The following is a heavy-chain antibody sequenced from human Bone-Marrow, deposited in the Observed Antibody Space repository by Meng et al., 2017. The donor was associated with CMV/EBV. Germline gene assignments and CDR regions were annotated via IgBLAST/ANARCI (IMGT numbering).Heavy chain of an antibody. D-gene: IGHD3-9*01. V-gene: IGHV3-9*03. CDR3: AKDTNSKYYDILTGAFDI. J-gene: IGHJ3*02. Sequence: GGSLRLSCAASGFTFDDYAMHWVRQAPGKGLEWVSGISWNSGSIGYADSVKGRFTISRDNAKNSLYLQMNSLRAEDMALYYCAKDTNSKYYDILTGAFDIWGQGTMVTVSS. CDR2: ISWNSGSI. CDR1: GFTFDDYA.